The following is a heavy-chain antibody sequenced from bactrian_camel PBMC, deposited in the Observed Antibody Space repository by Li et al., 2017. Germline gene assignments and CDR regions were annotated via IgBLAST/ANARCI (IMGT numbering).Heavy chain of an antibody. V-gene: IGHV3S40*01. D-gene: IGHD1*01. J-gene: IGHJ4*01. CDR2: IRSGGEKT. CDR1: GFTFGSSV. Sequence: DVQLVESGGGLVQPGGSLRVSCQASGFTFGSSVMSWVRQAPVKGLEWVSAIRSGGEKTYYSDSVKGRFTISKDKAKDTVYLQMSSLEPEDTAMYSCKTDLTWGCEPEDWDRTSEDYWGQGTQVTVS. CDR3: KTDLTWGCEPEDWDRTSEDY.